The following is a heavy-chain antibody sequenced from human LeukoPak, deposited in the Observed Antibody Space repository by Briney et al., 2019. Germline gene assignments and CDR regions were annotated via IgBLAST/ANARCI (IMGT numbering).Heavy chain of an antibody. V-gene: IGHV5-10-1*01. J-gene: IGHJ3*02. CDR2: IDPSDSYT. CDR1: GYSFTSYW. CDR3: ARSGGYSGIAFDI. D-gene: IGHD4-23*01. Sequence: GESLKISCKASGYSFTSYWITWVRQMPGKGLEWMGRIDPSDSYTNYSPSFQGHVTISADKSISTAYLQWSSLKASDTAMYYCARSGGYSGIAFDIWGQGTMVTVSS.